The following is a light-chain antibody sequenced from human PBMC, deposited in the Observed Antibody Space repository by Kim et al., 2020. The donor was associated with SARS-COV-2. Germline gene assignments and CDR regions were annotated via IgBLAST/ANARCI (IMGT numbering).Light chain of an antibody. Sequence: LSASLGDRVTIPCRASQSISSWLAWYQQKPGKAPNLLIYKASSLESGVPSRFSGSGSGTEFTLTISSLQPDDFATYYCQQYNNLWTFGQGTKVDIK. CDR2: KAS. J-gene: IGKJ1*01. V-gene: IGKV1-5*03. CDR1: QSISSW. CDR3: QQYNNLWT.